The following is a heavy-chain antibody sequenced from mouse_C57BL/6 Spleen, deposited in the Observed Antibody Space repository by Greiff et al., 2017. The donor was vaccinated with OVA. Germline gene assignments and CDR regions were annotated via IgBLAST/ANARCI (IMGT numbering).Heavy chain of an antibody. CDR2: ISNLAYSI. CDR3: ARLVGEGPLWYCDV. D-gene: IGHD3-3*01. J-gene: IGHJ1*03. CDR1: GFTFSDYG. Sequence: DVHLVESGGGLVQPGGSLKLSCAASGFTFSDYGMAWVRQAPRKGPEWVAFISNLAYSIYYADTVTGRFTISRENAKNTLYLEMSSLRSEDTAMYYCARLVGEGPLWYCDVWGTGTPVTVSS. V-gene: IGHV5-15*01.